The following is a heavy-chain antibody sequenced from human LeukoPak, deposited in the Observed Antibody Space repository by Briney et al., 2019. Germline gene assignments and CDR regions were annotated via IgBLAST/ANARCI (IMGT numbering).Heavy chain of an antibody. V-gene: IGHV3-30*18. CDR2: ISYDGSNK. CDR1: GITFSSYG. J-gene: IGHJ6*02. D-gene: IGHD6-19*01. CDR3: AKDRDSSGWLYYYYGMDV. Sequence: GGSLRLSCAASGITFSSYGMHWVRQAPGKGLEWVAVISYDGSNKYYADSVKGRFTISRDNSKNTLYLQMNSLRAEDTAVYYCAKDRDSSGWLYYYYGMDVWGQGTTVTVSS.